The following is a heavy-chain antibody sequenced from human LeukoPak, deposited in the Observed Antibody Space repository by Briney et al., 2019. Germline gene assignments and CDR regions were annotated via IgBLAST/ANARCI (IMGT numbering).Heavy chain of an antibody. CDR1: GFTFSNYA. J-gene: IGHJ1*01. Sequence: GGSLTLSCAASGFTFSNYAMSWVRQAPGKGLEWVSGVSGSGGVTYHADSVKGRFTISRDNSKNTLHLQMNSLRAEDTAVYYCATFLAIVTARDSLYFQHWGQGTLVTVSS. V-gene: IGHV3-23*01. D-gene: IGHD3-3*02. CDR2: VSGSGGVT. CDR3: ATFLAIVTARDSLYFQH.